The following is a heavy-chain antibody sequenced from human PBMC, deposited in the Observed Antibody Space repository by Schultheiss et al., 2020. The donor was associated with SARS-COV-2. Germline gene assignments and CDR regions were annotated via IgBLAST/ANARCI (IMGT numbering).Heavy chain of an antibody. CDR1: GFTFSSYA. Sequence: GGSLRLSCAASGFTFSSYAMTWVRQTAGKGLEWVAVIWYDGSNKYYADSVKGRFTISRDNAKNSLYLQMNSLRAEDTAVYYCARDVSYGDYVDYWGQGTLVTVSS. J-gene: IGHJ4*02. CDR2: IWYDGSNK. D-gene: IGHD4-17*01. CDR3: ARDVSYGDYVDY. V-gene: IGHV3-33*08.